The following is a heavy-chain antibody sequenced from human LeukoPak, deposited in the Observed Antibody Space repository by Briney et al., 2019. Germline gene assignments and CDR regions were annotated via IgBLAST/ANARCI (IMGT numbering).Heavy chain of an antibody. CDR2: IYSGGST. CDR1: GFTVSSNY. D-gene: IGHD2-15*01. CDR3: AGSRGGPNLYYYYYYYGMDV. V-gene: IGHV3-66*01. J-gene: IGHJ6*02. Sequence: GGSLRLSCAASGFTVSSNYMSWVRQAPGKGLEWVSVIYSGGSTYYADSVKGRFTISRDNSKNTLYLQMNSLRAEDTAVYYCAGSRGGPNLYYYYYYYGMDVWGQGTTVTVSS.